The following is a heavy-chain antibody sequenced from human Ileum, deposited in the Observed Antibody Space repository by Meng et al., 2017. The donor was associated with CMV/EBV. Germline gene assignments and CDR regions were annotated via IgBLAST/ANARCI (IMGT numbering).Heavy chain of an antibody. CDR2: FRYDISNN. D-gene: IGHD3-10*01. CDR3: AKDPELGY. Sequence: GGSLRLSCTASGFTFSDSGMHWVRQAPGKGLEWVAFFRYDISNNYYADPVKGRFIISRDNSKNTVYLQMNSLRTDDTAVYYCAKDPELGYWGQGTLVTVSS. J-gene: IGHJ4*02. CDR1: GFTFSDSG. V-gene: IGHV3-30*02.